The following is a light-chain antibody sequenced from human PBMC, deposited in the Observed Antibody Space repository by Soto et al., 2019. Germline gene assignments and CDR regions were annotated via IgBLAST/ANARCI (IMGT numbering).Light chain of an antibody. V-gene: IGLV2-11*01. Sequence: QSALTQPRSVSGSPGQSVTISCTGTNIGAYNYVSWYQQYPGKAPKLMIYDVTKRPSGVPDRFSGSKSGNTASLTISGLQAEDEADYYCCSCAGLFGGGTQLTVL. CDR3: CSCAGL. CDR2: DVT. CDR1: NIGAYNY. J-gene: IGLJ2*01.